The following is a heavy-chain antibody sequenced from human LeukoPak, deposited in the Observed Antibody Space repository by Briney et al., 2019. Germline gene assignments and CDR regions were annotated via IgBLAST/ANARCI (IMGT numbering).Heavy chain of an antibody. CDR1: GFTFSSFA. CDR3: VKDLRSDFMGVLSRYLSY. J-gene: IGHJ4*02. CDR2: ISRNGGST. V-gene: IGHV3-64D*09. Sequence: GGSLRLSCSASGFTFSSFAMHWVRQAPGKGLEYVAAISRNGGSTYYADSVKGRFTISRHNSKNTLYLQMSSLRAEDTAVYLCVKDLRSDFMGVLSRYLSYWGQGTLVTVSS. D-gene: IGHD2/OR15-2a*01.